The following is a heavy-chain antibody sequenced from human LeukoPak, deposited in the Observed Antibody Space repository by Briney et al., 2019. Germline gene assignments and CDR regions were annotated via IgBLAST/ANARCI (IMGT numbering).Heavy chain of an antibody. D-gene: IGHD3-22*01. CDR1: GGSISSYY. Sequence: PSETLSLTCTVSGGSISSYYWSWIRQPAGKGLEWIGRIYTSGSTNYNPSLKSRVTMSVDTSKNQFSLKLSSVTAADTAVYYCARDGDNYYDSSGYKTPFDYWGQGTLVTVSS. CDR3: ARDGDNYYDSSGYKTPFDY. CDR2: IYTSGST. V-gene: IGHV4-4*07. J-gene: IGHJ4*02.